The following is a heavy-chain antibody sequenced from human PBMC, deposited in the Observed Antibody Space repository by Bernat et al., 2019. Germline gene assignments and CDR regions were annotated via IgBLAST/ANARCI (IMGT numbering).Heavy chain of an antibody. CDR1: GFTFSNAW. J-gene: IGHJ3*02. D-gene: IGHD2-15*01. CDR2: IKSKTDGGTT. V-gene: IGHV3-15*01. Sequence: EVQLVESGGGLVKPGGSLRLSCAASGFTFSNAWMSWVRQAPGKGLEWVGRIKSKTDGGTTDYAAPVKGRFTISRDDSKNTLYLQMNSLKTEDTAVYYCTTPGVVVVADDAFDIWGQGTMVTVSS. CDR3: TTPGVVVVADDAFDI.